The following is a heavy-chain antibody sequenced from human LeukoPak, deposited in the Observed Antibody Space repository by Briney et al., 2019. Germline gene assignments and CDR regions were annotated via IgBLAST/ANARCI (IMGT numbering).Heavy chain of an antibody. V-gene: IGHV4-59*07. J-gene: IGHJ6*04. CDR2: IYYSGST. CDR1: GGSISSYY. D-gene: IGHD5-24*01. CDR3: ARARDGPYYYYGMDV. Sequence: ADTLSLPCTVSGGSISSYYWSWIRRPTGKGVEGIGYIYYSGSTNYNPPLKSRVTISVDTSKKQFSLKLSSVTAADTAVYYCARARDGPYYYYGMDVWGKGTTVTVPS.